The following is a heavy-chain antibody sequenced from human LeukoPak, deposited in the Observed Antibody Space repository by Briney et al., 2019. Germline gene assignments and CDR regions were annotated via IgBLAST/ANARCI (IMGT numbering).Heavy chain of an antibody. J-gene: IGHJ4*02. V-gene: IGHV3-74*01. CDR1: GFTFSSYW. D-gene: IGHD3-10*01. Sequence: TGGSLRLSCAASGFTFSSYWMHWVRQAPGKGLVWVSRINSDGSSTSYADSVKGRFTISRDNAKNTLYLQMNSLRAEDTAVYYCASSRTTRSGSYYNPYYFDYWGQGTLVTVSS. CDR3: ASSRTTRSGSYYNPYYFDY. CDR2: INSDGSST.